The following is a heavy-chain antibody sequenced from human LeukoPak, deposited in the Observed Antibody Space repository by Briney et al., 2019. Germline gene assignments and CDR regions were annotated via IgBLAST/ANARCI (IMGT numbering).Heavy chain of an antibody. Sequence: GRSLRLSCAASGFTFSGHWMSWVRQAPGKGLEWVANINQGGSDKYYVDSVKGRFTISRGNANNLLYLQMNSLRGEDTAVYYCTRDRSRAEDDWGQGTLVTASS. V-gene: IGHV3-7*01. CDR1: GFTFSGHW. J-gene: IGHJ4*02. CDR2: INQGGSDK. CDR3: TRDRSRAEDD. D-gene: IGHD1-14*01.